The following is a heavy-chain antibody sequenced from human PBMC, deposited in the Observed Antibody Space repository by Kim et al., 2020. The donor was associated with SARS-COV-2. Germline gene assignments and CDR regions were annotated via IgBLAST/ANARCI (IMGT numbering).Heavy chain of an antibody. J-gene: IGHJ6*02. CDR2: IYYSGST. CDR1: GGSISSGGYY. V-gene: IGHV4-31*03. Sequence: SETLSLTCTVSGGSISSGGYYWSWIRQHPGKGLEWIGYIYYSGSTYYNPSLKSRVTISVDTSKNQFSLKLSSVTAADTAVYYCARGGEWGPYIVVVPAAHAPDHYYYGMDVWGQGTTVTVSS. CDR3: ARGGEWGPYIVVVPAAHAPDHYYYGMDV. D-gene: IGHD2-2*01.